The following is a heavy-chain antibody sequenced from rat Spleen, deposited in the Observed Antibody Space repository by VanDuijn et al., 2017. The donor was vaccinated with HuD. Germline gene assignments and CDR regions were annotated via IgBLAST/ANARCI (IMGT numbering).Heavy chain of an antibody. CDR2: ISYDGLVP. CDR3: ARHRLYFDDGSYYHSRVMDA. D-gene: IGHD1-12*02. J-gene: IGHJ4*01. V-gene: IGHV5-29*01. Sequence: EVQLVESDGGLVQPRRSLKLSCAASGFTFSDYYMAWVRQAPTKGLEWVASISYDGLVPYYRDSVKGRCTISRDNSESTLYLQMDSLRSEDTATYYCARHRLYFDDGSYYHSRVMDAWGQGASVTVSS. CDR1: GFTFSDYY.